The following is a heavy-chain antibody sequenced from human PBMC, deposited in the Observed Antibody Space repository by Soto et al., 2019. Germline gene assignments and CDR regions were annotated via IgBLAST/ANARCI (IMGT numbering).Heavy chain of an antibody. J-gene: IGHJ6*02. CDR3: EAEMTFGKLSVV. CDR2: IFPKSGTT. Sequence: SVKVSCKASGDTDTNYVISWVRQAPGQGLEWMRGIFPKSGTTYSAQKLQDRLTITADESTSTVYMQLSSLRLDDTAVYYCEAEMTFGKLSVVWGQGTTVTVPS. D-gene: IGHD3-16*02. V-gene: IGHV1-69*13. CDR1: GDTDTNYV.